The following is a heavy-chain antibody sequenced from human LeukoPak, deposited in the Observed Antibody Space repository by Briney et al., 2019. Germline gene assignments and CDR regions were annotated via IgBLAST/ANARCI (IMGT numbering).Heavy chain of an antibody. CDR3: VRGQVPAARGYNWFDP. D-gene: IGHD2-2*01. J-gene: IGHJ5*02. CDR1: GWSFNDYY. CDR2: INARGDT. V-gene: IGHV4-34*01. Sequence: PSETLSLTCAVYGWSFNDYYWNWIRQPPGKGLEWIGEINARGDTNYNPSLRSRVTISVDMSKKQFPLRFTSTIAADTAVYYCVRGQVPAARGYNWFDPWGQGTLVTVSS.